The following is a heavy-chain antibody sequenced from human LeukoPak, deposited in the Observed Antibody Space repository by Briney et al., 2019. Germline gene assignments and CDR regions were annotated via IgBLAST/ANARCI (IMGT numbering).Heavy chain of an antibody. V-gene: IGHV4-59*12. CDR3: ARSSWYYFDY. CDR1: GGSISSYY. D-gene: IGHD6-13*01. J-gene: IGHJ4*02. CDR2: IYYSGST. Sequence: SETLSLTCTVSGGSISSYYWSWIRQPPGKGLEWIGYIYYSGSTNYNPSLKSRVTMSVDTSKNQFSLKLSSVTAADTAVYYCARSSWYYFDYWGQGTLVTVSS.